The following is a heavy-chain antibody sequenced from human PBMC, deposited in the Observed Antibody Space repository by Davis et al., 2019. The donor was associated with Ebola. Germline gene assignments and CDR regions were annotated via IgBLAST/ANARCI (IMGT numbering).Heavy chain of an antibody. CDR2: MAGSSGST. J-gene: IGHJ4*02. Sequence: PGGSLRLSCAASGFTFSSYAMSWVRQAPGKGLEWVSAMAGSSGSTYYADSVRGPFSISRDDSKNTLYLQMDSLRAEDTAVFYCAEGGTNNFLGANWGQGTLVTVSS. CDR3: AEGGTNNFLGAN. V-gene: IGHV3-23*01. CDR1: GFTFSSYA. D-gene: IGHD2-8*01.